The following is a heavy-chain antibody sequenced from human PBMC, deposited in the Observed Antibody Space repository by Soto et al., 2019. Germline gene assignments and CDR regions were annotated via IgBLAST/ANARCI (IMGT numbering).Heavy chain of an antibody. V-gene: IGHV3-23*01. D-gene: IGHD3-10*01. CDR1: GFTFSSYA. Sequence: EVQLLESGGGLVQPGGSLRLSCAASGFTFSSYAMSWVRQAPGKGLEWVSAISGSGGSTYYADSVKGRFTISRDNPKNTLYLQMNSLRAEDTAVYYCAKDQVLLWFGELSYYFDYWGQGTLVTVSS. CDR3: AKDQVLLWFGELSYYFDY. J-gene: IGHJ4*02. CDR2: ISGSGGST.